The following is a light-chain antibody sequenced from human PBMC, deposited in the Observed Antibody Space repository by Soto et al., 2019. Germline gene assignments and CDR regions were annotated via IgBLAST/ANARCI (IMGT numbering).Light chain of an antibody. CDR3: SSFTSSSSYV. V-gene: IGLV2-14*03. J-gene: IGLJ1*01. Sequence: QSALTQPASVSGSPGQSITISCTGTSSDVGAYNYVSWYQQHPGRAPQLIIYHVSNRPSGVSNRFSGFKSDNTASLTISGLQAEDEADYYCSSFTSSSSYVFGPGTKLTVL. CDR2: HVS. CDR1: SSDVGAYNY.